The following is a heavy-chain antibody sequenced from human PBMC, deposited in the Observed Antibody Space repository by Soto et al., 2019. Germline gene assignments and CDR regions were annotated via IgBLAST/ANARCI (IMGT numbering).Heavy chain of an antibody. CDR2: ISYDGSNK. D-gene: IGHD5-18*01. CDR3: ARRGYSYGNGFYYYGMDV. J-gene: IGHJ6*02. Sequence: GGSLRLSCAASGFTFSSYAMHWVRQAPGKGLEWVAVISYDGSNKYYADSVKGRFTISRDNSKNTLYLQMNSLRAEDTAVYYCARRGYSYGNGFYYYGMDVWGQGTTVTVSS. V-gene: IGHV3-30-3*01. CDR1: GFTFSSYA.